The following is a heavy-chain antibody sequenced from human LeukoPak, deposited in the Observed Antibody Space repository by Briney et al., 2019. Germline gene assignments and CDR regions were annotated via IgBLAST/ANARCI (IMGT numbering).Heavy chain of an antibody. D-gene: IGHD6-13*01. J-gene: IGHJ5*02. Sequence: GGSLRLSCAASGFTFDDYGMSWVRQAPGKGLECVSGINWNGGSTGYADSVKGRFTISRDNAKNSLYLQMNSLRAEDTALYYCARPIMAAAGTRWFDPWGQGTLVTVSS. CDR1: GFTFDDYG. CDR2: INWNGGST. CDR3: ARPIMAAAGTRWFDP. V-gene: IGHV3-20*04.